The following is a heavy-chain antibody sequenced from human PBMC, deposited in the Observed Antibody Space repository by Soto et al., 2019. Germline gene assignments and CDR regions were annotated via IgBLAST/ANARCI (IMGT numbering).Heavy chain of an antibody. J-gene: IGHJ3*01. Sequence: GGSLRLSCAISGFTVNNNYMAWVRQATGKGLECVSVIYRGGGRYYAAAVKGPFIITRNNPKDTLDLQTSRMRVENTAVYYCARLGGNPSKLLNGFEVRRQGAM. D-gene: IGHD3-16*01. CDR2: IYRGGGR. CDR3: ARLGGNPSKLLNGFEV. CDR1: GFTVNNNY. V-gene: IGHV3-53*01.